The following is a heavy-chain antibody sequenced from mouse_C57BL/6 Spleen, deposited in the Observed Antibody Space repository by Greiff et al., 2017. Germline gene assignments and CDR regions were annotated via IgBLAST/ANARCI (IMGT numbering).Heavy chain of an antibody. CDR1: GYAFSSYW. J-gene: IGHJ1*03. CDR3: ARFDYDWYFDV. D-gene: IGHD2-4*01. CDR2: IYPGDGDT. Sequence: QVQLQQSGAELVKPGASVKISCKASGYAFSSYWMNWVKQRPGKGLEWIGQIYPGDGDTNYNGKFKGKATLTADKSSSTAYMQLISLTSEDSAVYFCARFDYDWYFDVWGTGTTVTVSS. V-gene: IGHV1-80*01.